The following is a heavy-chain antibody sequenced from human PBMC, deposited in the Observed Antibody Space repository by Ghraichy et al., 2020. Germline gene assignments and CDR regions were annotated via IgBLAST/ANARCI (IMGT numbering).Heavy chain of an antibody. CDR3: ARAGGYCSNRVCYTYAFDI. V-gene: IGHV3-53*04. CDR2: IYTGGTT. CDR1: GFAVISNY. Sequence: GGSPRLSCAPSGFAVISNYMSWVRQAPGQGLQWVSAIYTGGTTYYADSVKGRFTISRHDSKNTLYLEMNSLSVEDTAVYYCARAGGYCSNRVCYTYAFDIWGHGTMVTVSS. D-gene: IGHD2-8*01. J-gene: IGHJ3*02.